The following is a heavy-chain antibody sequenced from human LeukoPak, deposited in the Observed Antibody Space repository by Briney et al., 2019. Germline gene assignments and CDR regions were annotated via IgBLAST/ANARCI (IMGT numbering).Heavy chain of an antibody. CDR1: GVTLSNYA. D-gene: IGHD4-17*01. V-gene: IGHV3-30*04. CDR3: ATDYGDYEPIDY. J-gene: IGHJ4*02. Sequence: GGSLRLSCTASGVTLSNYAMHWVRRPPGRGLQWVAVISFDGTNKYYGDSVEGRFSVSRDNSKNTLYLQMNSLRPDDTAMYYCATDYGDYEPIDYWGQGTLVTVSS. CDR2: ISFDGTNK.